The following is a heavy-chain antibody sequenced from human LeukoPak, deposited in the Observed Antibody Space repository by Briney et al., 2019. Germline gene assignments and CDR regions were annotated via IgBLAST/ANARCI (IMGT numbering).Heavy chain of an antibody. Sequence: GGSPRLSCAASGFTFSSYAMHWVRQAPGKGLEWVAVISYDGSNKYYADSVKGRFTISRDNSKNTLYLQMNSLRAEDTAVYYCARPRSSGYYYMDYWGQGTLVTVSS. D-gene: IGHD3-22*01. V-gene: IGHV3-30-3*01. CDR1: GFTFSSYA. J-gene: IGHJ4*02. CDR3: ARPRSSGYYYMDY. CDR2: ISYDGSNK.